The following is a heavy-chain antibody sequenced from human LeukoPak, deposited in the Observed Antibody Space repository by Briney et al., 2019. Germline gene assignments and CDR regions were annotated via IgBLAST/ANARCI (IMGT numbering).Heavy chain of an antibody. D-gene: IGHD1-26*01. CDR1: GFTFNSYT. CDR3: AKGPVGATLPEYFQH. CDR2: ISGSGGST. J-gene: IGHJ1*01. V-gene: IGHV3-23*01. Sequence: SGGSLRLSCAASGFTFNSYTMSWVRQAPGKGLDWVSAISGSGGSTYYADSVKGRFTISRDNSKNTLYLQMNSLRAEDTAVYYCAKGPVGATLPEYFQHWGQGTLVTVSS.